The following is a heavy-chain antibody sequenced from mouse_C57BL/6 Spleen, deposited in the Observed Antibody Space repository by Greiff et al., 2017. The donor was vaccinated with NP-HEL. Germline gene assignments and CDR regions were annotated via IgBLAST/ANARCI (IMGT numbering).Heavy chain of an antibody. D-gene: IGHD1-1*01. J-gene: IGHJ1*03. CDR3: TRDQYYGSSWYFDV. CDR1: GFTFSSYA. V-gene: IGHV5-9-1*02. CDR2: ISSGGDYI. Sequence: EVKVVESGEGLVKPGGSLKLSCAASGFTFSSYAMSWVRQTPEKRLEWVAYISSGGDYIYYADTVKGRFTISRDNARNTLYLQMSSLKSEDTAMYYCTRDQYYGSSWYFDVWGTGTTVTVSS.